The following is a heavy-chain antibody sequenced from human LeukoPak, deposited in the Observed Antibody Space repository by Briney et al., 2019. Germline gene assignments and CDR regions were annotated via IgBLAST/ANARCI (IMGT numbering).Heavy chain of an antibody. D-gene: IGHD4-17*01. CDR1: GFTFSNAW. V-gene: IGHV3-15*01. J-gene: IGHJ4*02. Sequence: GGSLRLSCAASGFTFSNAWMSWVRQAPGKGLEWVGRIKSKTDGGTTDYAAPVKGRFTIPRDDSKTTVNLQMNSLETEDTAVYYCTIGYGEAGYWGQGTLVTVSS. CDR3: TIGYGEAGY. CDR2: IKSKTDGGTT.